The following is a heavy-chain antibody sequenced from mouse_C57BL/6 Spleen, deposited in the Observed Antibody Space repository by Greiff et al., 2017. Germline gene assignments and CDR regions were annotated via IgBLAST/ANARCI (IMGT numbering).Heavy chain of an antibody. D-gene: IGHD3-2*02. V-gene: IGHV1-82*01. Sequence: VQLQQSGPELVKPGASVKISCKASGYAFSSSWMNWVKQRPGKGLEWIGRIYPGDGDTNYNGKFKGKATLTADKSSSTAYMQLSSLASEDSAVYFCAREGSSGLFAYWGKGTLVTVSA. CDR3: AREGSSGLFAY. J-gene: IGHJ3*01. CDR2: IYPGDGDT. CDR1: GYAFSSSW.